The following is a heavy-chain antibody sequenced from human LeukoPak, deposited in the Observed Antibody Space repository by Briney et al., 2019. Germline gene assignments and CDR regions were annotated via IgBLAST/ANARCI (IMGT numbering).Heavy chain of an antibody. J-gene: IGHJ3*02. CDR3: ARGVKTWDAFDI. Sequence: ASVKVSCKASGYTFTNYGIHWVRQAPGQGLEWMGWISAYNGNTNYAQKLQGRVTMTTDTSTSTAYMELRSLRSDDTAVYYCARGVKTWDAFDIWGQGTMVTVSS. CDR2: ISAYNGNT. CDR1: GYTFTNYG. V-gene: IGHV1-18*01.